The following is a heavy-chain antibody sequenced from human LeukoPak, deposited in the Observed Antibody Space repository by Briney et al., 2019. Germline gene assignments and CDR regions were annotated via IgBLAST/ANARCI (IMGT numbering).Heavy chain of an antibody. Sequence: GGSLRLSCAASGFTFSSYSMNWVRQAPGKGLKWVSSISSSSSYIYYADSVKGRFTISRDNAKNSLYLQMNSLRAEDTAVYYCARGGYYDYVWGSYRYTHVDYWGQGTLVTVSS. CDR2: ISSSSSYI. CDR1: GFTFSSYS. J-gene: IGHJ4*02. D-gene: IGHD3-16*02. CDR3: ARGGYYDYVWGSYRYTHVDY. V-gene: IGHV3-21*01.